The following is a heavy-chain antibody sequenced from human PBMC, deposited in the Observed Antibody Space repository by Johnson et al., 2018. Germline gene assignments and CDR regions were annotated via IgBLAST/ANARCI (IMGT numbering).Heavy chain of an antibody. D-gene: IGHD4-11*01. V-gene: IGHV3-23*04. CDR2: ISGSGGST. J-gene: IGHJ6*02. CDR1: GFTFSSYW. CDR3: ARGAYNNNNSLDV. Sequence: VQLVESGGGVVQPGRSLRLSCAASGFTFSSYWMSLVRQAPGKGLEWVSAISGSGGSTYYADSVKGRFTISRDNSKNTLYLQMNSLRAEDTAVYYCARGAYNNNNSLDVWGQGTTVTVSS.